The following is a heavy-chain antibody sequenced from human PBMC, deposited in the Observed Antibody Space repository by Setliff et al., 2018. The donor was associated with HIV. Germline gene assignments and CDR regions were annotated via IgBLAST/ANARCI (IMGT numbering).Heavy chain of an antibody. CDR2: SGHYTGNT. CDR3: ARDSGTVGADDY. D-gene: IGHD1-26*01. CDR1: GFTFTNAW. J-gene: IGHJ4*02. Sequence: PGGSLRLSCAASGFTFTNAWMSWVRQAPGKGLEWIGSGHYTGNTYTSPSLKSRATISRDNAKNSLYLQMNTLRTEDTAVYYCARDSGTVGADDYWGQGTLVTVSS. V-gene: IGHV3-48*01.